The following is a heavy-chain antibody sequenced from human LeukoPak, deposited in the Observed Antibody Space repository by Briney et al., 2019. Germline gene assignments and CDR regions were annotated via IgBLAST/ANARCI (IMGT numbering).Heavy chain of an antibody. Sequence: GGSLRLSCAASGFTFSSYAMSWVRQSPGEGLEWVSAISGSGCSTYYADSVKGRFTISRDNSKNTLYLQMNNLRAEDTAVYYCAKDRRDVVVVAASPESGWFDPWGQGTLVTVSS. CDR1: GFTFSSYA. J-gene: IGHJ5*02. V-gene: IGHV3-23*01. CDR3: AKDRRDVVVVAASPESGWFDP. D-gene: IGHD2-15*01. CDR2: ISGSGCST.